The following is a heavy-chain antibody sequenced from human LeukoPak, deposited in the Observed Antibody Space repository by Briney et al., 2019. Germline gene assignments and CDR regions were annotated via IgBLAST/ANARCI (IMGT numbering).Heavy chain of an antibody. V-gene: IGHV3-21*01. D-gene: IGHD3-10*01. J-gene: IGHJ4*02. Sequence: GGSLRLSCAASGFTFSSYSMNWVRQAPGKGLEWVSSISSSSSYIYYADSVKGRFTISRDNSKNTLYLQMNSLRAEDTAVYYCAKEDYYYGSGSPSDYWGQGTLVTVSS. CDR1: GFTFSSYS. CDR2: ISSSSSYI. CDR3: AKEDYYYGSGSPSDY.